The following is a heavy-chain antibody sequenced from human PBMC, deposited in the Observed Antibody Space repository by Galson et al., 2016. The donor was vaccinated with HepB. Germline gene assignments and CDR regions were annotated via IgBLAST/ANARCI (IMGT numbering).Heavy chain of an antibody. CDR1: GFTFSSYA. V-gene: IGHV3-33*01. Sequence: SLRLSCAASGFTFSSYAMHWVRQAPGKGLEWVAVIRYDGSSKYYTDSVKGRFTISRDNSKNTLNLQMNSLRAEDTAMYYCARGGSGSYYKGEDYYYGMDVWGQGTTVTVS. CDR3: ARGGSGSYYKGEDYYYGMDV. J-gene: IGHJ6*02. CDR2: IRYDGSSK. D-gene: IGHD3-10*01.